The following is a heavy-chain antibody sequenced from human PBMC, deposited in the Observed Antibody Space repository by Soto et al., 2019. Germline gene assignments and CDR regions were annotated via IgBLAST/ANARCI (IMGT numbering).Heavy chain of an antibody. V-gene: IGHV4-59*01. J-gene: IGHJ5*02. D-gene: IGHD4-17*01. Sequence: SGTLSLTCTVSGSTMSSYYWSWIRQAPGKGLEWIGYVYDSGSTDYNPSLKSRVTISVDTSKNQFSLKLSSVTTADTALYYCARLPWADYGGIFDPWGQGTLVSVSS. CDR2: VYDSGST. CDR1: GSTMSSYY. CDR3: ARLPWADYGGIFDP.